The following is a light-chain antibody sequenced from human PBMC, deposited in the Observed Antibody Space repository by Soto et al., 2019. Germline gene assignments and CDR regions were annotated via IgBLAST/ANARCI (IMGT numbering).Light chain of an antibody. CDR1: QSVSSN. V-gene: IGKV3-15*01. J-gene: IGKJ1*01. Sequence: EIVMTQSPATLSVSPGERATLSCRASQSVSSNLAWYQQKPGQAPRLLIYGASTMATGSPARFSGSGSGTEFNLTISSLQSEDFAVYYCQQYNNWPPWTFGQGTKVEIK. CDR3: QQYNNWPPWT. CDR2: GAS.